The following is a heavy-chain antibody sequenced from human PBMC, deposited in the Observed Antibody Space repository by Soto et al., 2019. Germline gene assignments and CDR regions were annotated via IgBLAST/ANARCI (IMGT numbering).Heavy chain of an antibody. CDR3: ARAEDRYSSGYYSIDY. V-gene: IGHV4-59*01. D-gene: IGHD3-22*01. Sequence: SETLSLTFTVSGGSISSYYWSWIRQPPGKGLEWIGYIYYSGSTNYNPSLKSRVTISVDTSKNQFSLKLSSVTAADKAVYYCARAEDRYSSGYYSIDYWGQGTLVTVSS. J-gene: IGHJ4*02. CDR2: IYYSGST. CDR1: GGSISSYY.